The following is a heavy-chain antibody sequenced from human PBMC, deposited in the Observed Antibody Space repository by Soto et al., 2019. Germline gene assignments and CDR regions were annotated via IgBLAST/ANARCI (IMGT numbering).Heavy chain of an antibody. D-gene: IGHD2-2*01. CDR2: IIPIFGTA. CDR3: ARGKRSSSTSCYDY. V-gene: IGHV1-69*13. J-gene: IGHJ4*02. Sequence: GASVKVSCKASGGTFSSYAISWVRQAPGQGLEWMGGIIPIFGTANYAQKFQGRVTITADESTSTAYMELSSLRSEDTAVYYCARGKRSSSTSCYDYWGQGTLVTVSS. CDR1: GGTFSSYA.